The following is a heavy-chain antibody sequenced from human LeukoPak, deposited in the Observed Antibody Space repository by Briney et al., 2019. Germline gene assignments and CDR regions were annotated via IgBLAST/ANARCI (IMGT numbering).Heavy chain of an antibody. D-gene: IGHD1-26*01. CDR3: ARCYGGSYWGDYYYMDV. V-gene: IGHV1-69*06. J-gene: IGHJ6*03. Sequence: GASVKVSCKASGGTFSSYAISWVRQAPGQGLEWMGGIIPIFGTANYAQKFQGRVTITADKSTSTAYMELSSLRSEDTAVYYCARCYGGSYWGDYYYMDVWGKGTTVTISS. CDR1: GGTFSSYA. CDR2: IIPIFGTA.